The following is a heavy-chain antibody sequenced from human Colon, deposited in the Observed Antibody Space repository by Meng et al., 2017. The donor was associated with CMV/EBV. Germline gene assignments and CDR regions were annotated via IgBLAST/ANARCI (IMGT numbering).Heavy chain of an antibody. CDR3: ARAGGGPGGLDY. V-gene: IGHV3-74*01. J-gene: IGHJ4*02. D-gene: IGHD3-16*01. CDR2: INTDLTNT. CDR1: GFTFNTYW. Sequence: GESLKISCAASGFTFNTYWMHWVRQAPGKGLMWVSRINTDLTNTNYVDSAKGRFTISRDNAKNTLYLQMNNLRAEDTAVYYCARAGGGPGGLDYWGQGALVTVSS.